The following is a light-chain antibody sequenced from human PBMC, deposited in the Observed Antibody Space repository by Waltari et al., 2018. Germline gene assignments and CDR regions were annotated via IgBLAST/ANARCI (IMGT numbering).Light chain of an antibody. CDR3: AAWDDRMNGHWV. Sequence: QSVLTQSPSASGTPGQRVTISCSGSSSNIGDNVVNWYQQVPGKAPKLLIYRNRQRPWGVPDRFSASKSGTSASLAISGLQSEDEADYYCAAWDDRMNGHWVFGGGTKVTVL. J-gene: IGLJ3*02. CDR2: RNR. CDR1: SSNIGDNV. V-gene: IGLV1-44*01.